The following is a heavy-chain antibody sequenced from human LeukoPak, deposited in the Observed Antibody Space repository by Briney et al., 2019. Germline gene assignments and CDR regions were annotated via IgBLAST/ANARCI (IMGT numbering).Heavy chain of an antibody. CDR3: ARGINGMDV. J-gene: IGHJ6*02. CDR1: GYTFISYG. CDR2: ISAYNGNT. V-gene: IGHV1-18*01. D-gene: IGHD1-14*01. Sequence: ASVKVSCKASGYTFISYGISWVRQAPGQGLEWMGWISAYNGNTNYAQKFQGRVTMTRDTSISTANMELSSLRSEDTAVYYCARGINGMDVWGQGTTVTVSS.